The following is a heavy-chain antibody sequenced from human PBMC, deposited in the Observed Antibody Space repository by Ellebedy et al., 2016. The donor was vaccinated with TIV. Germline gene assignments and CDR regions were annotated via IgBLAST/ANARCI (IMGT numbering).Heavy chain of an antibody. CDR1: GGSISSYY. D-gene: IGHD5-18*01. Sequence: SETLSLTCTVSGGSISSYYWNWIRQPPGKGLEWIGYIYYSGSTNYNPSLKSRVTISVDTSKRQFSLRLSSVTAADTAVYYCARVDSDLVTVDEYHYYMDVWGKGTTVTVSS. V-gene: IGHV4-59*01. J-gene: IGHJ6*03. CDR3: ARVDSDLVTVDEYHYYMDV. CDR2: IYYSGST.